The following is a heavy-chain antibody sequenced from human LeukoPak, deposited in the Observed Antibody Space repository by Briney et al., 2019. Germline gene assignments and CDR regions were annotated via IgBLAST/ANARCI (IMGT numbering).Heavy chain of an antibody. V-gene: IGHV3-21*01. D-gene: IGHD3-22*01. J-gene: IGHJ3*02. Sequence: GGALRLSCGASGFTFISDSMNWVRKAPGKGLEWVSSIRSSSSYIYYADSVKGRFTISRDNAKNSLYLQMNSLRAEDTAVYYCARVGFYDTSGYRAFDIWGQGTMVTVSS. CDR1: GFTFISDS. CDR3: ARVGFYDTSGYRAFDI. CDR2: IRSSSSYI.